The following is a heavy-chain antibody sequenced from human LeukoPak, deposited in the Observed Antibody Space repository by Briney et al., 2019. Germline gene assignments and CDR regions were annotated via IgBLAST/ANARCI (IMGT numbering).Heavy chain of an antibody. V-gene: IGHV2-5*02. CDR3: AHRKNYYDSSVFDN. J-gene: IGHJ4*02. D-gene: IGHD3-22*01. Sequence: SGATLVNPTQTLTLTCTFCGFSLNTRGVGVGWIRQPPGRALEWRALIYWDDDRRYSPSLKSRLTITKDTSKNQVVLTMTNMDPVDTATYFCAHRKNYYDSSVFDNWGQGTLVTVSS. CDR2: IYWDDDR. CDR1: GFSLNTRGVG.